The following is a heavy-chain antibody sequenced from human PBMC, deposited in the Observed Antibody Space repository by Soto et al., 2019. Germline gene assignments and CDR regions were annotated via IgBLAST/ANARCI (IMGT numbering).Heavy chain of an antibody. CDR2: ISGSGDNT. CDR1: GFTFSSYA. V-gene: IGHV3-23*01. Sequence: EVQLLESGGGLVQPGGSLRLSCAASGFTFSSYALNWVRQAPGKGLEWVSVISGSGDNTYYADSVKGRFTISRDNSQNTLYRQMNSLRAEDTAVYYCAKDLGTDDFWSAYYTCYYMDVWGKGTTVTVSS. D-gene: IGHD3-3*01. J-gene: IGHJ6*03. CDR3: AKDLGTDDFWSAYYTCYYMDV.